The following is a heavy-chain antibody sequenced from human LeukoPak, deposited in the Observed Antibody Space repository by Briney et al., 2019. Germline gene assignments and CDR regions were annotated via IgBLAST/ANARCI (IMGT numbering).Heavy chain of an antibody. J-gene: IGHJ5*02. CDR2: IYYSGST. D-gene: IGHD2-2*02. Sequence: PSETLSLTCTVSGGSISSGGYYWSWIRQHPGKGLEWIGYIYYSGSTYYNPSLKSRVTISVDTSKNQFSLKLSSVTAADTAVYYCARGIYCISSSCYTGNWFDPWGQGTLVTVSS. CDR3: ARGIYCISSSCYTGNWFDP. V-gene: IGHV4-31*03. CDR1: GGSISSGGYY.